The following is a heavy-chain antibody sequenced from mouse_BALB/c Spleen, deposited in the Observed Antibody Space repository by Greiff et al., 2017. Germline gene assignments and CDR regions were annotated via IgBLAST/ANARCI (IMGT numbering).Heavy chain of an antibody. V-gene: IGHV6-6*02. CDR3: TRLLYYGYDVEKNYFDY. D-gene: IGHD2-2*01. CDR2: IRLKSNNYAT. CDR1: GFTFSNYW. J-gene: IGHJ2*01. Sequence: EVKLMESGGGLVQPGGSMKLSCVASGFTFSNYWMNWVRQSPEKGLEWVAEIRLKSNNYATHYAESVKGRFTISRDYSKSSVYLQMNNLRAEDTGIYYCTRLLYYGYDVEKNYFDYWGQGTTLTVSS.